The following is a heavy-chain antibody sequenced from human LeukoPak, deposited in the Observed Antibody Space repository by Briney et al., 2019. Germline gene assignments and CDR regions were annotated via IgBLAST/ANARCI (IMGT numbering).Heavy chain of an antibody. CDR2: INPNSGGT. Sequence: ASVTVSYKASGYTFTEYYMHWVRQAPGQGGEGMGWINPNSGGTNYAQKFQGRVTIPRDTSISTAYMELSRLRSDDTAVYYCARRPRTIFGVGYYYGMHVWGQGTTVTVSS. J-gene: IGHJ6*02. D-gene: IGHD3-3*01. CDR3: ARRPRTIFGVGYYYGMHV. CDR1: GYTFTEYY. V-gene: IGHV1-2*02.